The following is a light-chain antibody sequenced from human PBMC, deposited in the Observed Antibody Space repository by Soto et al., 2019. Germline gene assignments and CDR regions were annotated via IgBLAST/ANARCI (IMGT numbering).Light chain of an antibody. CDR2: AAS. CDR3: QQYGTSPWA. J-gene: IGKJ1*01. Sequence: EIVLTQFPGTLSLSPGERATLSCRASQSVGRNYVAWYQQKPGQAPRVIIYAASNRASGIPDRFSGRGSGSDVTLTISRLEPEDFAVYYCQQYGTSPWAFGQGTKVEIK. V-gene: IGKV3-20*01. CDR1: QSVGRNY.